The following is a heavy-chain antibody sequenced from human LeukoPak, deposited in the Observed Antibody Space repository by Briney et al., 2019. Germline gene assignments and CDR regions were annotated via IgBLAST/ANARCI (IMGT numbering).Heavy chain of an antibody. D-gene: IGHD6-13*01. J-gene: IGHJ5*02. CDR3: ARVIAAVSWFDP. V-gene: IGHV1-8*03. CDR1: GYTFTSYG. Sequence: WASVKVSCKASGYTFTSYGISWVRQATGQGLEWMGWMNPNSGNTGYAQKFQGRVTITRNTSISTAYMELSSLRSEDTAVYYCARVIAAVSWFDPWGQGTLVTVSS. CDR2: MNPNSGNT.